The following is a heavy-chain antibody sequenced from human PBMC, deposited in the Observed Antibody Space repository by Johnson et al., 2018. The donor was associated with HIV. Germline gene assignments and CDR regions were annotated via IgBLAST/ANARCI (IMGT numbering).Heavy chain of an antibody. Sequence: VQLVESGGGVVQPGRSLRLSCAASGFTFSSYAMHWVRQAPGKGLEWVAFIRYDGSNKYYADSVKGRFTISRDNSKNTLYLQMNSLRAEDTAVYYCARGGVGDVFDIWGQGTMVTVSS. CDR2: IRYDGSNK. CDR1: GFTFSSYA. J-gene: IGHJ3*02. V-gene: IGHV3-30*02. CDR3: ARGGVGDVFDI. D-gene: IGHD1-26*01.